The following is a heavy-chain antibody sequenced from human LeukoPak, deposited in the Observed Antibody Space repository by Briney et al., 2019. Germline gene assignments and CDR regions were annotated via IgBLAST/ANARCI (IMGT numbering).Heavy chain of an antibody. J-gene: IGHJ4*02. CDR2: ISSSSSYI. CDR3: ARDYCSSTSCYVDY. CDR1: GFTFSSYS. V-gene: IGHV3-21*01. Sequence: GGSLRLSCAASGFTFSSYSMNWVRQAPGKGLEWVSSISSSSSYIYYADSVKGRFTISRDNAKNSLYLQMNSLRAEDTAVYYCARDYCSSTSCYVDYWGQGTLVTVSS. D-gene: IGHD2-2*01.